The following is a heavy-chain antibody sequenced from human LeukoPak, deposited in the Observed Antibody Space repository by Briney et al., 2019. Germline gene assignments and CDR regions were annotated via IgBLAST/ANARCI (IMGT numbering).Heavy chain of an antibody. V-gene: IGHV3-23*01. CDR1: GFTFSSYA. D-gene: IGHD1-26*01. J-gene: IGHJ6*02. CDR3: AKDKGWGYSTYDFYGMDV. CDR2: ISGSGGST. Sequence: GGSLRLSCAASGFTFSSYAMSWVRQAPGKGLEWVSAISGSGGSTYYADSVKGRFTISRDNSKNTLYLQMNSLRAEDTAVYYCAKDKGWGYSTYDFYGMDVWGQGTTVTVSS.